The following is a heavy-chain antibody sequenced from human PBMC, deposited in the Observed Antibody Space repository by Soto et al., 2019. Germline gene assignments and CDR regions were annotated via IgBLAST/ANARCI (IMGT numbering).Heavy chain of an antibody. CDR1: GFTFSSYG. J-gene: IGHJ6*02. Sequence: PGGSLRLSCAASGFTFSSYGMHWVRQAPGKGLEWVAVISYDGSNKYYADSVKGRFTISRDNSKNTLYLQMNSLRAEDTAVYYCASDILTGDASPNYYYYGMDVWGQGTTVTVSS. CDR2: ISYDGSNK. CDR3: ASDILTGDASPNYYYYGMDV. V-gene: IGHV3-30*03. D-gene: IGHD3-9*01.